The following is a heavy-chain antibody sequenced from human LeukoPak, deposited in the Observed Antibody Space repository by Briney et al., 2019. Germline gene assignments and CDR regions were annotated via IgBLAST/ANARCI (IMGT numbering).Heavy chain of an antibody. Sequence: PGGSLRLSCAASGFTFSNYGMHWVRQAPGKGREWVVVISYDGSNKYYADSVKGRFTISRDNSKNTLYLQMNSLRAEDTAVYYCANGYYYGSGSYYKEAFDIWGQGTMVTVSS. J-gene: IGHJ3*02. CDR1: GFTFSNYG. D-gene: IGHD3-10*01. CDR3: ANGYYYGSGSYYKEAFDI. CDR2: ISYDGSNK. V-gene: IGHV3-30*18.